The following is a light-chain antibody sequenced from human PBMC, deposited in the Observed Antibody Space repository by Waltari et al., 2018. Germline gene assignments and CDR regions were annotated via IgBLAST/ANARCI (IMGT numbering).Light chain of an antibody. CDR3: QSADSSGTSLL. CDR1: ALSDQL. CDR2: KDS. J-gene: IGLJ3*02. Sequence: SYELTQPPSVSVSPGQTARITCSGDALSDQLGYWYLQKPGQAPVLIIYKDSERASGIPERFSGSSSGTTVTLTINGVQAEDEADYYCQSADSSGTSLLFGGGTKLTVL. V-gene: IGLV3-25*03.